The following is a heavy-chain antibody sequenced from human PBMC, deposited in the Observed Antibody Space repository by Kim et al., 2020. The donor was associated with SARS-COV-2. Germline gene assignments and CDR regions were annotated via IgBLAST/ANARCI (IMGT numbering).Heavy chain of an antibody. J-gene: IGHJ6*02. Sequence: GGSLRLSCAASGFTFSSYSMNWVRQAPGKGLEWVSSISSSSSYIYYADSVKGRFTISRDNAKNSLYLQMNSLRAEDTAVYYCARDISGYTGYYFYYYYGMDVWGQGTTVTVSS. D-gene: IGHD5-12*01. CDR2: ISSSSSYI. V-gene: IGHV3-21*01. CDR1: GFTFSSYS. CDR3: ARDISGYTGYYFYYYYGMDV.